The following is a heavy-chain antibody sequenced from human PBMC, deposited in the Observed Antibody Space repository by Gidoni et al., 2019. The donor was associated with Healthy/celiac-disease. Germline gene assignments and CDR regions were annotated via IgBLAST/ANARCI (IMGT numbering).Heavy chain of an antibody. CDR3: ARVQVAGYYFDY. Sequence: EVQLVASGGGLVQPGGSLGLSCAASGFTVSSNYMSWVRQAPGKGLEWVSVIYSGGSTYYADSVKGRFTISRDNSKNTLYLQMNSLRAEDTAVYYCARVQVAGYYFDYWGQGTLVTVSS. CDR1: GFTVSSNY. J-gene: IGHJ4*02. CDR2: IYSGGST. D-gene: IGHD6-19*01. V-gene: IGHV3-66*01.